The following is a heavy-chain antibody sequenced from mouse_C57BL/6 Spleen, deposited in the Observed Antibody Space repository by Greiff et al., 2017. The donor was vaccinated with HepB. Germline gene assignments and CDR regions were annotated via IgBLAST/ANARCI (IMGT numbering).Heavy chain of an antibody. CDR2: ISSGSSTI. D-gene: IGHD2-1*01. V-gene: IGHV5-17*01. CDR3: ARRGIYGNYDYFDY. CDR1: GFTFRDYG. J-gene: IGHJ2*01. Sequence: EVNVVESGGGLVKPGGSLKLSCAASGFTFRDYGMHWVRQAPEKGLEWVAYISSGSSTIYYADTVKGRFTISRDNAKNTLFLQMTSLRSEDTAMYYCARRGIYGNYDYFDYWGQGTTLTVSS.